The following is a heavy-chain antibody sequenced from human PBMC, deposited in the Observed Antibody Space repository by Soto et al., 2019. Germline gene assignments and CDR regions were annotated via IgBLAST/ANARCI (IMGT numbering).Heavy chain of an antibody. Sequence: VQLLESGGGVVQPGRSLRLSCAASGFTLRSYAMHWVRQAPGKGLEWVAVISYEGSNQYYADSVKGRFTLTRDNSKKTVDLQMNSLRADDTAVYYCARSASYYGIDVWGQGTTVTVSS. V-gene: IGHV3-30*04. J-gene: IGHJ6*02. CDR1: GFTLRSYA. CDR2: ISYEGSNQ. CDR3: ARSASYYGIDV.